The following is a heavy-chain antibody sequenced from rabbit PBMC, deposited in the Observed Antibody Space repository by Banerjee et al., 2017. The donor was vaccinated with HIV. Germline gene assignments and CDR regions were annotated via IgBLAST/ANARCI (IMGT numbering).Heavy chain of an antibody. V-gene: IGHV1S45*01. Sequence: QEQLEESGGDLVKPEGSLTLTYTASGFSFSNKYVMCWVRQAPGKGLEWIACINTSSGNTGYASGAKGRVTSSKTSATTGTLQMTRLTAADTATYVWARELAGVIGGNFNLGGPGTLVTV. D-gene: IGHD4-1*01. CDR2: INTSSGNT. CDR1: GFSFSNKYV. CDR3: ARELAGVIGGNFNL. J-gene: IGHJ4*01.